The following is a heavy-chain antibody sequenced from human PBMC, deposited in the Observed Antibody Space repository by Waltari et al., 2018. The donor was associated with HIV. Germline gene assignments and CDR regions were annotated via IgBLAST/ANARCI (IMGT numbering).Heavy chain of an antibody. D-gene: IGHD1-1*01. CDR2: IYTSGST. CDR1: GGSISSGSYH. J-gene: IGHJ4*02. V-gene: IGHV4-61*02. CDR3: ARGSTGFDY. Sequence: QVQLQESGPGLVKPSPTLSLTCTVPGGSISSGSYHWSWIRQPAGKGLEWIGRIYTSGSTNYNPSLKSRVTISVDTSKNQFSLKLSSVTAADTAVYYCARGSTGFDYWGQGTLVTVSS.